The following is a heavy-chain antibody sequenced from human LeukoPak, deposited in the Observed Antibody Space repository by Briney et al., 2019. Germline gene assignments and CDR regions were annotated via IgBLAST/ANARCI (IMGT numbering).Heavy chain of an antibody. Sequence: PGGSLRLSCAASGFTFDDYAMHWVRQAPGKGLEWVSGISWNSGSIGYADSVKGGFTISRDNAKNSLYLQMNSLRAEDTALYYCAKDVGESRFYFDYWGQGTLVTVSS. CDR2: ISWNSGSI. CDR3: AKDVGESRFYFDY. V-gene: IGHV3-9*01. J-gene: IGHJ4*02. D-gene: IGHD3-10*01. CDR1: GFTFDDYA.